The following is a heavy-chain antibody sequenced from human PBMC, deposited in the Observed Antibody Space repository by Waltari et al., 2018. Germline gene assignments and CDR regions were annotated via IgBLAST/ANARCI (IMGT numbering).Heavy chain of an antibody. CDR1: GFTFSSYE. CDR3: ARGYSSSWYSPPIDY. CDR2: ISSSGSTI. Sequence: EVQLVESGGGLVQPGGSLRLSCAASGFTFSSYEMNWVRQAPGKGLEWVSYISSSGSTIYYADSVKGRFTISRDNAKNSLYQQMNSLRAEDTAVYYCARGYSSSWYSPPIDYWGQGTLVTVSS. D-gene: IGHD6-13*01. V-gene: IGHV3-48*03. J-gene: IGHJ4*02.